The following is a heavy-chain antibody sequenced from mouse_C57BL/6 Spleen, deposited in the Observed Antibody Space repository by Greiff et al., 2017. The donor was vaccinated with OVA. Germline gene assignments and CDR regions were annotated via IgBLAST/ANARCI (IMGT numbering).Heavy chain of an antibody. CDR3: ARDDGNHFDY. J-gene: IGHJ2*01. Sequence: VQLQQSGPELVKPGASVKIPCTASGYTFTDYNMDWVKQSHGKSLEWIGDINPNNGGTIYNQKFKGKATLTVDKSSSTAYMELRSLTSEDTAVYYCARDDGNHFDYWGQGTTLTVSS. CDR1: GYTFTDYN. V-gene: IGHV1-18*01. D-gene: IGHD2-1*01. CDR2: INPNNGGT.